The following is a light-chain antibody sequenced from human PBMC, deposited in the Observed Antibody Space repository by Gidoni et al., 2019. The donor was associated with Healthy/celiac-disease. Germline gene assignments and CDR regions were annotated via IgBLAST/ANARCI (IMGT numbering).Light chain of an antibody. CDR2: EVS. CDR3: SSYTSSSTLV. V-gene: IGLV2-14*01. J-gene: IGLJ2*01. Sequence: QSALTQPASVSGSPGQSITISCTGTSSDVGGYNSVSWYQQHPGKAPKLMIYEVSNRPSGVSNRFSGSKSGNTASLTISGLQAEDEADYYCSSYTSSSTLVFGGGTKLXV. CDR1: SSDVGGYNS.